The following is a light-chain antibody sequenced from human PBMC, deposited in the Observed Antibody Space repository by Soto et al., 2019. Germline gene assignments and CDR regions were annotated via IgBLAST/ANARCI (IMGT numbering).Light chain of an antibody. J-gene: IGKJ1*01. CDR1: QSVSSG. CDR2: DAS. V-gene: IGKV1-5*01. CDR3: QQYNSYLWT. Sequence: DIQMTQSPSTLSASVGDRVTLTCRASQSVSSGLAWYQQKPGKAPKLLIYDASSLEGGVPTRFSGSGSGTEFTLTISSLQPDDFATFYCQQYNSYLWTFGQGTKVEIK.